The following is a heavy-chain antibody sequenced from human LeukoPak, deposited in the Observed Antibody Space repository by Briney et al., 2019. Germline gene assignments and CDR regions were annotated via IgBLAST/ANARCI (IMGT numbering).Heavy chain of an antibody. V-gene: IGHV1-69*06. CDR3: AREGVPDAFDI. D-gene: IGHD3-10*01. CDR1: GGTFISYA. CDR2: IIPIFGTA. J-gene: IGHJ3*02. Sequence: SVKVSCKASGGTFISYAISWVRQAPGQGLEWMGGIIPIFGTANYAQKFQGRVTITADKSTSTAYMELSSLRSEDTAVYYCAREGVPDAFDIWGQGTMVTVSS.